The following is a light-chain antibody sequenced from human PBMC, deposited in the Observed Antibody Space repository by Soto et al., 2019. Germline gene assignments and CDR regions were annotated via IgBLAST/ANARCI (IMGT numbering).Light chain of an antibody. CDR2: DVS. CDR1: SSDVGGYNY. J-gene: IGLJ3*02. Sequence: QSALTQPASVSGSPVQSITISCTGTSSDVGGYNYVSWYQQHPGKAPKLMIYDVSNRPSGVSNRFSGSKSGNTASLTISGLQAEDEADYYCSSYTSSSPCVFGGGTKVTVL. V-gene: IGLV2-14*01. CDR3: SSYTSSSPCV.